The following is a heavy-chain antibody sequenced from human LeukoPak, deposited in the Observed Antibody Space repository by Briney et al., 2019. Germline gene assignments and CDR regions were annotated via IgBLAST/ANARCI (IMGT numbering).Heavy chain of an antibody. CDR1: GFTFNDYA. Sequence: TGRSLRLSCAASGFTFNDYAMQWVRQAPGKGLEWVSGISWNSDYSGYADSVKGRFTISKDNAKNSLYLQMNSLRVDDTALYFCARNPVEGYSYGPGYFDLWGRGTLVIVSS. J-gene: IGHJ2*01. V-gene: IGHV3-9*01. D-gene: IGHD3-10*01. CDR2: ISWNSDYS. CDR3: ARNPVEGYSYGPGYFDL.